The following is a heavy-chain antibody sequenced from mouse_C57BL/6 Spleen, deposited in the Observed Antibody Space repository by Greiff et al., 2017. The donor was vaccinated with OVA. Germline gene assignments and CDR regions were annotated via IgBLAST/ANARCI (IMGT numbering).Heavy chain of an antibody. V-gene: IGHV1-5*01. D-gene: IGHD1-1*01. CDR2: IYPGNSDT. J-gene: IGHJ2*01. CDR3: TREATVVAFDY. CDR1: GYTFTSYW. Sequence: EVQLQQSGTVLARPGASVQMSCKTSGYTFTSYWMHWVKQRPGQGLEWIGAIYPGNSDTSYNQKFKGKAKLTAVTSASTAYMELSSLTNEDSAVYYCTREATVVAFDYWGQGTTLTVSS.